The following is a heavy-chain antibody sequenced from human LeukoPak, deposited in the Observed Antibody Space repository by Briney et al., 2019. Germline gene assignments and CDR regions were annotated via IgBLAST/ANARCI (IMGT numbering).Heavy chain of an antibody. Sequence: GGSLRLSCAASGFTFSSYAMHWVRQAPGKGLEWVAVISYDGSNKYYADSVKGRFTISRDNSKNTLYLQMNSLRAEDTAVYYCAKDIYGSGLNWFDPWGQGTLVTVSS. CDR1: GFTFSSYA. V-gene: IGHV3-30*04. D-gene: IGHD3-10*01. J-gene: IGHJ5*02. CDR2: ISYDGSNK. CDR3: AKDIYGSGLNWFDP.